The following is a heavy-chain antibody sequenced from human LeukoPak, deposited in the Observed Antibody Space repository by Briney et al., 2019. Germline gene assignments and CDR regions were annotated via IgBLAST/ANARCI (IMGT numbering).Heavy chain of an antibody. Sequence: ASVKVSCKASGYTLTGYYMHWVRQAPGQGLEWMGWVNPNSGGTNYAQKFQGRVTMTGDTSISTAYMELSRLRSDDTAVYYCARARGWSIDYWGQGTLVTVSS. CDR2: VNPNSGGT. V-gene: IGHV1-2*02. CDR3: ARARGWSIDY. D-gene: IGHD6-19*01. J-gene: IGHJ4*02. CDR1: GYTLTGYY.